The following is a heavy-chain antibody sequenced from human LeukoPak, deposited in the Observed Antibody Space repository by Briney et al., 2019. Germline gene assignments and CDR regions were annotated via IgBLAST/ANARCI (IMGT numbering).Heavy chain of an antibody. Sequence: ASVKVSCKASGYTFTGYYMHWVRQAPGQGLEWMGWINPNNGGTNYAQKFQRRVTMTRDTSISTAYMELSRLRSDDTAVYYCARDLRFGECRGPSDYCGQGTLCTASS. D-gene: IGHD3-16*01. CDR1: GYTFTGYY. V-gene: IGHV1-2*02. J-gene: IGHJ4*02. CDR2: INPNNGGT. CDR3: ARDLRFGECRGPSDY.